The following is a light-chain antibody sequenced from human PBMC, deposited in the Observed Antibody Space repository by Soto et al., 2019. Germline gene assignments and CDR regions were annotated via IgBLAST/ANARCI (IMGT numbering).Light chain of an antibody. CDR3: QQYGS. CDR1: QSVSSD. CDR2: RAS. J-gene: IGKJ1*01. Sequence: EIVMTQSPATLSVSPGERATLSCRASQSVSSDLAWYQQKPGQAPRLLIYRASTRATGVPARFSGSGSGTEFTLTISSLQSEDFAVYYCQQYGSFGQGTKVDIK. V-gene: IGKV3-15*01.